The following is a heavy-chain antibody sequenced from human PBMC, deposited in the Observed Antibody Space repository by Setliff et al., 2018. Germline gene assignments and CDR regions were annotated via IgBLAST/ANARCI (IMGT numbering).Heavy chain of an antibody. CDR2: ILHSGNI. CDR1: GRSFSGYY. Sequence: TLSLTCAVYGRSFSGYYWSWIRQPPGKRLEWIGEILHSGNINYNPSLKSRVTISMDTSKNQFSLKVNSVTAADTAVYYCARSFSRSEKFLLDYWGQGALVTVSS. J-gene: IGHJ4*02. D-gene: IGHD2-15*01. CDR3: ARSFSRSEKFLLDY. V-gene: IGHV4-34*12.